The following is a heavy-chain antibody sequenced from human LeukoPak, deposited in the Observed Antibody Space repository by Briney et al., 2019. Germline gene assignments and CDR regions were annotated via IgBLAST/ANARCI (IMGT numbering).Heavy chain of an antibody. Sequence: SETLSLTCTVSGGSISSATNYWSWIRQPAGKGLEWIGRIYPSGSTNYNSSLKSRVTISVDTSKNQFSLKLSSVTAADTAVYYCASWDMIYSPFDYWGQGTLVTVSS. D-gene: IGHD2-8*01. CDR2: IYPSGST. CDR1: GGSISSATNY. J-gene: IGHJ4*02. CDR3: ASWDMIYSPFDY. V-gene: IGHV4-61*02.